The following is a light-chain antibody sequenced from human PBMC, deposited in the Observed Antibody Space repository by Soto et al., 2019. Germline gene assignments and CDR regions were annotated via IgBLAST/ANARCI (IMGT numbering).Light chain of an antibody. CDR1: QGISSA. V-gene: IGKV1-13*02. J-gene: IGKJ4*01. CDR3: QQFNSYPPLT. Sequence: AIQLTQSPSSLSASVGDGVSITCRASQGISSALAWYQQKPGKAPKLRISDASSLESGVPSRFSGSGSGTDFTLTISCLQPEDFATYYCQQFNSYPPLTFGGGTKVEIK. CDR2: DAS.